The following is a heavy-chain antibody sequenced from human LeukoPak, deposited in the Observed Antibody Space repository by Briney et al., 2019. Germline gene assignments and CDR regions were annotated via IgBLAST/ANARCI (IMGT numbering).Heavy chain of an antibody. Sequence: ASVKVSCKASGYTFISFYLHWVRQATGQGLEWMGIIKPSGGDTSFAQKFQARVTLTRDTSTSTVYMELSSLTFEDTAVYYCARDWSESGIAVADYFDYWGQGTLVTVSS. D-gene: IGHD6-19*01. CDR3: ARDWSESGIAVADYFDY. J-gene: IGHJ4*02. CDR2: IKPSGGDT. V-gene: IGHV1-46*01. CDR1: GYTFISFY.